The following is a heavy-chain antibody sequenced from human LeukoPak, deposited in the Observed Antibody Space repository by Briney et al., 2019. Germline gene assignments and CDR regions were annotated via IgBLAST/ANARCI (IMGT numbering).Heavy chain of an antibody. Sequence: TGGSLRLSCAASGFTFSSYSMNWVRQAPGKGLEWVSSISSSSSYIYYADSVKGRFTISRDNAKNSLYLQMNSLRAEDTAVYYCARDPFIRGVRQSYYYYGMDVWGQGTTVTVSS. CDR2: ISSSSSYI. J-gene: IGHJ6*02. CDR3: ARDPFIRGVRQSYYYYGMDV. CDR1: GFTFSSYS. V-gene: IGHV3-21*01. D-gene: IGHD3-10*01.